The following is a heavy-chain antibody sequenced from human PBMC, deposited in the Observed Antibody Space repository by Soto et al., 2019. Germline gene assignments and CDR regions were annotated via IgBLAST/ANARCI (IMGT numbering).Heavy chain of an antibody. CDR3: ARGGSGNPYNWFDP. V-gene: IGHV4-59*01. J-gene: IGHJ5*02. CDR1: GGSISSYY. Sequence: SETLSLTCTVSGGSISSYYWNWIRQPPGKGLEWIGYIYYSGSTNYNPSLKSRVTISVDTSKNHFSLKLSSVTAADTAVYYCARGGSGNPYNWFDPWGQGTLVTVSS. CDR2: IYYSGST. D-gene: IGHD3-10*01.